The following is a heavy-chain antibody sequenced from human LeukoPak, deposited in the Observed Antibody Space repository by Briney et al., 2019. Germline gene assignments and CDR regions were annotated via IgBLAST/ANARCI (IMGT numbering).Heavy chain of an antibody. CDR3: ARQGYDFWRFEP. J-gene: IGHJ5*02. CDR1: GGSISSYY. CDR2: IYTSVST. Sequence: SETLSLTCTVSGGSISSYYWSWIRQPPGKGLEWIGYIYTSVSTNYNPSLKSRVTISVDTSKNQFSLKLSSVTAADTAVYYCARQGYDFWRFEPWGQGTLVTVSS. V-gene: IGHV4-4*09. D-gene: IGHD3-3*01.